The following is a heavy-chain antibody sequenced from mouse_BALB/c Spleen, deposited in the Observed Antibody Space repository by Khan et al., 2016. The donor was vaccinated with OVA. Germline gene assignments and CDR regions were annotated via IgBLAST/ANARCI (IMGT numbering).Heavy chain of an antibody. V-gene: IGHV2-2*02. Sequence: QVQLKESGPGLVQPSQSLSITCTVSGFSLTSYCVHWVRQSPGKGLEWLGVIWSGGSTAYYAAFISRLSISKDNSKSQVFFKMNSLQANDTAIYYCARLGRYDAYWGQGTLVTVSA. J-gene: IGHJ3*01. CDR2: IWSGGST. D-gene: IGHD2-14*01. CDR1: GFSLTSYC. CDR3: ARLGRYDAY.